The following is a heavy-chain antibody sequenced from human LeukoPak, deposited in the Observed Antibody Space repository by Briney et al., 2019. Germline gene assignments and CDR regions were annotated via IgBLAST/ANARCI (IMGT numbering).Heavy chain of an antibody. V-gene: IGHV4-59*01. CDR1: GGSISSYY. J-gene: IGHJ4*02. D-gene: IGHD6-19*01. CDR2: IYYSGST. Sequence: RTSETLSLTCTVSGGSISSYYWSRIRQPPGKGLEWIGYIYYSGSTNYNPSLKSRVTISVDTSKNQFSLKLSSVTAADTAVYYCASSGWGYYFDYWGQGTLVTVSS. CDR3: ASSGWGYYFDY.